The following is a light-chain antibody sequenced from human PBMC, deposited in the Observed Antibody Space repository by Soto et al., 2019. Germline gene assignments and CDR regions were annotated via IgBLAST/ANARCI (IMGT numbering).Light chain of an antibody. CDR2: DIS. J-gene: IGKJ5*01. CDR1: QSVSSN. V-gene: IGKV3D-15*01. CDR3: QQHNQWPIT. Sequence: ETVMTQSPATLSVSPGERATLSCRASQSVSSNLAWYQQKPGQPPRLLIYDISTRATGIPTRFSGSGSGTEFTLTINSLQSEDSAVYYCQQHNQWPITFGQGTRLEIK.